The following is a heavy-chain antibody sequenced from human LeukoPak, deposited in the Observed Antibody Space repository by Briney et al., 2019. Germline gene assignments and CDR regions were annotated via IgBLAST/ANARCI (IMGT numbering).Heavy chain of an antibody. V-gene: IGHV4-34*01. CDR2: INHSGST. Sequence: PSETPSLTCTVSGGSFSGYYWSWIRQPPGKGLEWIGDINHSGSTNYNPSLKSRVTISVDTSKNQFSLKLSSVTAAGTAVYYCARRLSSSWDPKDYFDYWGQGTLVTVSS. J-gene: IGHJ4*02. D-gene: IGHD6-13*01. CDR1: GGSFSGYY. CDR3: ARRLSSSWDPKDYFDY.